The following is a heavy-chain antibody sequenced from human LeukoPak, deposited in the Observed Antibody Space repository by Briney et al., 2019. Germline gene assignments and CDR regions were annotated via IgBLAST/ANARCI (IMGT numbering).Heavy chain of an antibody. V-gene: IGHV4-61*01. CDR1: GGSVSSGSYY. D-gene: IGHD4-17*01. J-gene: IGHJ4*02. Sequence: SETLSLTCTVSGGSVSSGSYYWSWIRQPPGRGLEWIGYIYYSGSTNYNPSLKSRVTISVDTSKNQFSLKLSSVTAADTAVYYCARGYGDYYFDYWGQGTLVTVSS. CDR3: ARGYGDYYFDY. CDR2: IYYSGST.